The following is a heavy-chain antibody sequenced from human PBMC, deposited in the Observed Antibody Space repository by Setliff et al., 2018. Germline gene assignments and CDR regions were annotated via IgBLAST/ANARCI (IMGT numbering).Heavy chain of an antibody. J-gene: IGHJ5*02. CDR2: INPNSGDT. V-gene: IGHV1-2*02. CDR3: VRSGKFGMRFWFDQ. Sequence: ASVKVSCKASGNRFTDYNLHWVRQAPGQGLEWMGWINPNSGDTHSAQKFQGRVTMTRDTSINTAYMEVSSLTSDDTAFYYCVRSGKFGMRFWFDQWGQGTLVTVS. D-gene: IGHD1-26*01. CDR1: GNRFTDYN.